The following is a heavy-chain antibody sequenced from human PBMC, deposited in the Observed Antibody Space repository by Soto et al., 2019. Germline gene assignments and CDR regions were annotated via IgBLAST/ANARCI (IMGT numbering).Heavy chain of an antibody. D-gene: IGHD1-26*01. V-gene: IGHV1-3*01. CDR1: GYTLTSYA. CDR2: INAGNGNT. CDR3: ARDRPLMGATTFYYYYGMDV. J-gene: IGHJ6*02. Sequence: ASVKVSCKASGYTLTSYAMHWVRQAPGQRLEWMGWINAGNGNTKYSQKFQGRVTITRDTSASTAYMELSSLRSEDTAVYYCARDRPLMGATTFYYYYGMDVWGQGTTVTVSS.